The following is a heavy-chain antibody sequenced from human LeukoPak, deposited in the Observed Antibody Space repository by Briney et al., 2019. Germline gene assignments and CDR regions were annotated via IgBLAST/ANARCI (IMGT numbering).Heavy chain of an antibody. J-gene: IGHJ3*02. CDR1: GYSFTRYG. CDR3: ARVSSHDDSSSWYVSHHDAFDI. Sequence: VASVKVSCKASGYSFTRYGISWIRQAPGQGLEWMGWISAFNGKTSYGQKFQGRVTMTTDTSTSTAYMELRSLRFDDTAVYYCARVSSHDDSSSWYVSHHDAFDIWGQGTMVTVSS. D-gene: IGHD6-13*01. V-gene: IGHV1-18*01. CDR2: ISAFNGKT.